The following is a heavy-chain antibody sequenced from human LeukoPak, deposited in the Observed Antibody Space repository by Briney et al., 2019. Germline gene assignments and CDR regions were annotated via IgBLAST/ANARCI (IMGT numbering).Heavy chain of an antibody. D-gene: IGHD5-18*01. CDR3: ARQRFSYGSGSPYDF. CDR1: GGSISDYF. J-gene: IGHJ4*02. Sequence: SETLSLTCTVSGGSISDYFWSWIRQPPGKGLEWIGYIYYSGSTNYNPSLKSRVTISVDTSKSHFSLKLSSVTAADTAVYYCARQRFSYGSGSPYDFWGQGTLVTVPS. CDR2: IYYSGST. V-gene: IGHV4-59*01.